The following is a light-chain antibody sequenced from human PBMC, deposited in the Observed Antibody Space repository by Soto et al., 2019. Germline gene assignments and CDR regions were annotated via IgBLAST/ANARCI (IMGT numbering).Light chain of an antibody. V-gene: IGKV3-11*01. Sequence: VLTQSPATLSLSPGERATLSCRASQTFNNYLAWYQQKPGQAPRLIIYHTSNRATGIPARFSGSWSGTDFTLTISSLEPEDFAVYYCQQHTNWPPITFGQGTRLEIK. CDR1: QTFNNY. CDR3: QQHTNWPPIT. CDR2: HTS. J-gene: IGKJ5*01.